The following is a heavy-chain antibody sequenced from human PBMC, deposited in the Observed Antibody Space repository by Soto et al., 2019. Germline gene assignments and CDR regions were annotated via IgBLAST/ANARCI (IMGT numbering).Heavy chain of an antibody. D-gene: IGHD6-13*01. CDR3: ARRFSSSWRFDYYYYMDV. CDR1: GYTFTSYD. J-gene: IGHJ6*03. V-gene: IGHV1-8*01. CDR2: MNPNSGNT. Sequence: ALVKVSCKASGYTFTSYDINWVRQATGQGLEWMGWMNPNSGNTGYAQKFQGRVTMTRNTSISTAYMELSSLRSEDTAVYYCARRFSSSWRFDYYYYMDVWGKGTTVTVSS.